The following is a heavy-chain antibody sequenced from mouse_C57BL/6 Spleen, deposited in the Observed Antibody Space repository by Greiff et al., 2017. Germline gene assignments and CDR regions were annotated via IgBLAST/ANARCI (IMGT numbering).Heavy chain of an antibody. CDR3: ARYSVYFDY. CDR1: GFTFSDYY. Sequence: EVKVVESEGGLVQPGSSMKLSCTASGFTFSDYYMAWVRQVPEKGLEWVANINYDGSSTYYLDSLKSRFIISRDNAKNILYLQMSSLKSEDTATYYCARYSVYFDYWGQGTTLTVSS. J-gene: IGHJ2*01. CDR2: INYDGSST. V-gene: IGHV5-16*01.